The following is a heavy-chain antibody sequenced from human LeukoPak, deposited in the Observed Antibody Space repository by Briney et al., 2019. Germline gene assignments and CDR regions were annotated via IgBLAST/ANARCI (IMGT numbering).Heavy chain of an antibody. V-gene: IGHV3-7*05. D-gene: IGHD6-13*01. CDR1: GFTFSNYW. CDR2: IKQDGSEE. Sequence: GGSLRLSCTASGFTFSNYWISWVRQTPEKGLEWLANIKQDGSEEVYVDSVKGRFTVSRDNAQSSLYLEMTRLRAEDTAVYYCARDPYSSSWSYGMDVWGQGTTVTVSS. J-gene: IGHJ6*02. CDR3: ARDPYSSSWSYGMDV.